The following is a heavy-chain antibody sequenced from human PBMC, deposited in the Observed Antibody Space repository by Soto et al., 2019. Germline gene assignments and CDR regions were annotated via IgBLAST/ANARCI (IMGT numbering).Heavy chain of an antibody. V-gene: IGHV3-30*18. CDR1: GFTFSSYG. J-gene: IGHJ6*02. CDR3: AKDSSGYDWVDYYYGMDV. CDR2: ISYDGSNK. D-gene: IGHD5-12*01. Sequence: GGFLRLSCAASGFTFSSYGMHWVRQAPGKGLEWVAVISYDGSNKYYADSVKGRFTISRDNSKNTLYLQMNSLRAEDTAVYYCAKDSSGYDWVDYYYGMDVWGQGTTVTVSS.